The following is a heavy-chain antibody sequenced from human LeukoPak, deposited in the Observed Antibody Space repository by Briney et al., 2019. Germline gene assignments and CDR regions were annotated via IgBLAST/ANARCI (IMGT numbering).Heavy chain of an antibody. Sequence: GESLKISCKGSGYSFTSYWIGWVRRMPGKGLEWMGIIYPGDSDTRYSPSFQGQVTISADKSISTAYLQWSSLKASDTAMYYCARHGPDYYDSSGYYYPFDYWGQGTLVTVSS. CDR3: ARHGPDYYDSSGYYYPFDY. CDR2: IYPGDSDT. D-gene: IGHD3-22*01. CDR1: GYSFTSYW. V-gene: IGHV5-51*01. J-gene: IGHJ4*02.